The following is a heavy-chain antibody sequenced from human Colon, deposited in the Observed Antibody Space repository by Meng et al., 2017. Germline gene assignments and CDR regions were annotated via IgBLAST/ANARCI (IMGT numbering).Heavy chain of an antibody. CDR1: GGSISTTNW. Sequence: QVQLQGSGQGLVRPSWTLSLTCAVSGGSISTTNWWSWVRQPPGKGLEWIGEIYQTGSTNYNSSLNSRVTISLDKPKNQFSLRMNSVTAADTAVYYCATSGCTSSTNCHAPLRWGQGTLVTVPS. CDR2: IYQTGST. V-gene: IGHV4-4*02. D-gene: IGHD2-2*01. J-gene: IGHJ4*02. CDR3: ATSGCTSSTNCHAPLR.